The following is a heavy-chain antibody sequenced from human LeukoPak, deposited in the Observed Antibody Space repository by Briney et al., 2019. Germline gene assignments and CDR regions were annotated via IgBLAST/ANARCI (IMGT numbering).Heavy chain of an antibody. V-gene: IGHV3-21*01. CDR1: GFTFSSYS. J-gene: IGHJ4*02. CDR3: ARDSSGYPYPAFYY. Sequence: GGSLRLSCAASGFTFSSYSMNWVRQAPGKGLEWVSSISSSSYIYYADSVKGRFTISRDNAKNSLYLQMNSLRAEDTAVYYCARDSSGYPYPAFYYWGQGTLVTVSS. D-gene: IGHD3-22*01. CDR2: ISSSSYI.